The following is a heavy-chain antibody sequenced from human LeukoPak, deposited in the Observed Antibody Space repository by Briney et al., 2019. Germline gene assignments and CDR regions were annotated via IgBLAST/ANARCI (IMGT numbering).Heavy chain of an antibody. CDR1: GFSFSSYS. CDR3: ARGDYYYYYYMDV. J-gene: IGHJ6*03. Sequence: GGSLRFSCAVSGFSFSSYSMNWVRQAPGKGLEWVSYISSSSSNIYYPDSVKGRFTVSRDNGKNSLYLQMNSLRAEDTAVYYCARGDYYYYYYMDVWGKGTTVSVSS. V-gene: IGHV3-48*04. CDR2: ISSSSSNI.